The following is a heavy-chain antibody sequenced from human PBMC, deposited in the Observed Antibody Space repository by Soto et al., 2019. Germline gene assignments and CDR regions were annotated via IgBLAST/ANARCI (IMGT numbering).Heavy chain of an antibody. CDR3: ARRGRYCSGGSCFSPLYYFDY. J-gene: IGHJ4*02. Sequence: GESLKISCKGSGYSFTSYWIGWVRQMPGKGLEWIGIIYPGDSDTRYSPSFQGQVTISADKSISTAYLQWSSLKASDTAMYYCARRGRYCSGGSCFSPLYYFDYWGQGTLVTVSS. V-gene: IGHV5-51*01. CDR1: GYSFTSYW. CDR2: IYPGDSDT. D-gene: IGHD2-15*01.